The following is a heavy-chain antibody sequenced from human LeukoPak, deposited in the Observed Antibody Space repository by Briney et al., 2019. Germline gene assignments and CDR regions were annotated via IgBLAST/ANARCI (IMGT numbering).Heavy chain of an antibody. CDR2: ISGSGGST. CDR1: GFTFSSYA. Sequence: GGSLRLSCAASGFTFSSYAMSWVRQAPGKGLEWVSAISGSGGSTYYADSVKGRFTISRDNSKNTLYLQMNSLRAEDTAVYYCAKDPPTIFGVVISGAFDIWGRGTMVTVSS. CDR3: AKDPPTIFGVVISGAFDI. J-gene: IGHJ3*02. V-gene: IGHV3-23*01. D-gene: IGHD3-3*01.